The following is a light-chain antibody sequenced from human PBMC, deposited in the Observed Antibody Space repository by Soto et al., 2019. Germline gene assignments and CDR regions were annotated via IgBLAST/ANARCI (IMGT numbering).Light chain of an antibody. CDR2: EVS. CDR1: SSDVGNYKY. J-gene: IGLJ1*01. V-gene: IGLV2-14*01. CDR3: ISYTDFSGPYV. Sequence: QSALTQPACVSGSPGQSITISCTGTSSDVGNYKYVSWYQHHPGKAPKLLISEVSNRPSGVSNRFSGSKSGNTASLTISGLQAEDEANYFCISYTDFSGPYVFGTGTKVTVL.